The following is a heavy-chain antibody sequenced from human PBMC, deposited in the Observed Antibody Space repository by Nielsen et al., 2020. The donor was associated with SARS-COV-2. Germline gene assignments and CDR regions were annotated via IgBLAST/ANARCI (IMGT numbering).Heavy chain of an antibody. CDR3: ARDRGSFYDTSNSPYNWFDP. D-gene: IGHD2/OR15-2a*01. CDR1: GYTFTSYY. J-gene: IGHJ5*02. Sequence: ASVKVSCKASGYTFTSYYLHWVRQAPGQGLEWMGMIDPRGGATSYAQKFQTRVTMTRDTSTRTVYMELSSLRSADTAVYYCARDRGSFYDTSNSPYNWFDPWGQGTLVTVSS. V-gene: IGHV1-46*01. CDR2: IDPRGGAT.